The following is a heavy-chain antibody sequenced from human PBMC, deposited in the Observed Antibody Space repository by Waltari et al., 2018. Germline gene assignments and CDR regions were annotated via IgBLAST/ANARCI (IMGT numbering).Heavy chain of an antibody. J-gene: IGHJ4*02. V-gene: IGHV1-69*02. CDR3: ARVSSSWYTHY. CDR2: IIPIFGIA. Sequence: QFQLVQSGAEVKKPGSSVKVSCKASGGTFSSYTISWVRQAPGQGLEWRGRIIPIFGIANSAQKFQGRVTITADKSTSTAYMELSSLRSEDTAVYYCARVSSSWYTHYWGQGTLVTVSS. CDR1: GGTFSSYT. D-gene: IGHD6-13*01.